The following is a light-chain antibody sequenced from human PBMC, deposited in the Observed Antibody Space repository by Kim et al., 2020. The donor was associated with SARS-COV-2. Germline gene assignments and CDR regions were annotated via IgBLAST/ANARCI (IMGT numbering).Light chain of an antibody. Sequence: PWERVTLVCRASQSVSSSYLTWYQQKPGQAPRLLIYGASSRATGIPARFSGSGSGTDFTLTISSLQPEDFAVYYCQQDYNLLTFGGGTKVDI. J-gene: IGKJ4*01. CDR3: QQDYNLLT. CDR1: QSVSSSY. V-gene: IGKV3D-7*01. CDR2: GAS.